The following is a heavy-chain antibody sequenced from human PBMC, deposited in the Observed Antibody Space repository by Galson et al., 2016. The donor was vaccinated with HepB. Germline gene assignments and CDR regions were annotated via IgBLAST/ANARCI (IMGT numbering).Heavy chain of an antibody. V-gene: IGHV2-5*02. CDR2: IYWDDDK. Sequence: PALVKPTQTLTLTCTFSGFSLSTSGVGVGWIRQPPGKALEWLALIYWDDDKRYRPSLESRLTITKDTPKNRVVLSVTNVDPVDTATYYCAHFGYLWSGFYTNEAFDVWGPGTMVTVSS. CDR1: GFSLSTSGVG. D-gene: IGHD3-3*01. J-gene: IGHJ3*01. CDR3: AHFGYLWSGFYTNEAFDV.